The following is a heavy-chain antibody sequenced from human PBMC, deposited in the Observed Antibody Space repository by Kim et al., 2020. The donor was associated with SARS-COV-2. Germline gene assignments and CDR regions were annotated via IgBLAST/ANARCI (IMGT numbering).Heavy chain of an antibody. CDR3: ARTMSLDY. CDR2: NKNN. J-gene: IGHJ4*02. V-gene: IGHV1-18*01. Sequence: NKNNNYAQKCQGRVTMTTDTSTRTTYMELRSLRSDDTAIYYCARTMSLDYWGQGTLVTVSS.